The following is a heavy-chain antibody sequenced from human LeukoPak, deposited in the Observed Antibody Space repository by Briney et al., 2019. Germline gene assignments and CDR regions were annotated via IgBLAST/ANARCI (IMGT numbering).Heavy chain of an antibody. CDR2: ISAYNGNT. CDR3: ARDKGYYYGSGSYYTCWFDP. V-gene: IGHV1-18*01. CDR1: GYTFTSYG. Sequence: APVKVSCKAFGYTFTSYGISWVRQAPGQGLEWMGWISAYNGNTNYAQKLQGRVTMTTDTSTSTAYMELRSLRSDDTAVYYCARDKGYYYGSGSYYTCWFDPWGQGTLVTVSS. D-gene: IGHD3-10*01. J-gene: IGHJ5*02.